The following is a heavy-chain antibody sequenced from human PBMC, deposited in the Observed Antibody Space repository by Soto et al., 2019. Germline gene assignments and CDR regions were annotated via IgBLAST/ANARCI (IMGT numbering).Heavy chain of an antibody. Sequence: QVQLVESGGGVVQPGRSLRLSCAASGFTFSSYAMHWVRQAPGKGLEWVAVISYDGSNKYYADSVKGRFTISRDNSKNTLYLQMNSLRAVDAAVYYGASDPVAYCAGDCRTFDYWGQGTLVTVSS. CDR1: GFTFSSYA. V-gene: IGHV3-30-3*01. D-gene: IGHD2-21*02. CDR3: ASDPVAYCAGDCRTFDY. CDR2: ISYDGSNK. J-gene: IGHJ4*02.